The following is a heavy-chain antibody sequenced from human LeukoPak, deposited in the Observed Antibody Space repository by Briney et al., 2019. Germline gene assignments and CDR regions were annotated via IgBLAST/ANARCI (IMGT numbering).Heavy chain of an antibody. CDR3: ARDRLCTNGLCQMDYLDY. V-gene: IGHV3-7*01. D-gene: IGHD2-8*01. CDR2: IKQDGSEK. J-gene: IGHJ4*02. CDR1: GFTFSSYW. Sequence: GGSLRLSCAASGFTFSSYWMSWVRQAPGKGLEWVANIKQDGSEKYYVDSVKGRFTISRDNAKNSLYLQMNSLRAEDTAVYYWARDRLCTNGLCQMDYLDYWGQGTLFTVSS.